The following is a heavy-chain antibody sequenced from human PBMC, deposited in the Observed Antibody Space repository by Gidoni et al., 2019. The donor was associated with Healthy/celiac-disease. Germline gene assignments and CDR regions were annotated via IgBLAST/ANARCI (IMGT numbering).Heavy chain of an antibody. CDR3: ARSRFPGYSSGYCDAFDI. Sequence: QVQLQESGPGLVKPSQTLSLTCTVSGGSISSGGYYWSWIRQHPGKGLEWIGYIYYSGSTYYNPSLKSRVTISVDTSKNQFSLKLSSVTAADTAVYYCARSRFPGYSSGYCDAFDIWGQGTMVTVSS. CDR2: IYYSGST. J-gene: IGHJ3*02. CDR1: GGSISSGGYY. D-gene: IGHD3-22*01. V-gene: IGHV4-31*03.